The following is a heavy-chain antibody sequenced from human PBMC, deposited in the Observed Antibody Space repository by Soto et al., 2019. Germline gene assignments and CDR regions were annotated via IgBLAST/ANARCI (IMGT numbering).Heavy chain of an antibody. J-gene: IGHJ6*02. Sequence: EVQLLESGGGLVQPGGSLRLSCAASGFTFRSYAMSWVRQAPGKGLEWVSTISGSGGGTYYADSVKGRFTISRDNSKNTLNLQMNSLRVEDTAVYYCAKEEGFGVNYGMDVWGQGTTVTVSS. CDR1: GFTFRSYA. D-gene: IGHD3-10*01. CDR3: AKEEGFGVNYGMDV. V-gene: IGHV3-23*01. CDR2: ISGSGGGT.